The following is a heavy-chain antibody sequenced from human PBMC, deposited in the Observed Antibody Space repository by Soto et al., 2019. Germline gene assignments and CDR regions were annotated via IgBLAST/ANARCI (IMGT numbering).Heavy chain of an antibody. CDR3: ARVVVVIPPGYYYAMDV. Sequence: VASVKVSCKASGGTYSSYTFSWVRQAPGQGLQWMGGIIGIFGKTDYAQKFQGKNSLFLQMNSLRDEDTAVYYCARVVVVIPPGYYYAMDVWGQGTTVTVSS. V-gene: IGHV1-69*13. CDR1: GGTYSSYT. CDR2: IIGIFGKT. D-gene: IGHD3-22*01. J-gene: IGHJ6*02.